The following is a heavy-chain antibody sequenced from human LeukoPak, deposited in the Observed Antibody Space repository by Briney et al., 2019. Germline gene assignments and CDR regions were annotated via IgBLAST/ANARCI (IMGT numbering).Heavy chain of an antibody. CDR2: ISGSGTNT. CDR3: AKEGGANNYYGSGSYFDY. V-gene: IGHV3-23*01. CDR1: GFIFSSCA. D-gene: IGHD3-10*01. J-gene: IGHJ4*02. Sequence: GGSLRLSCAGSGFIFSSCAMGWVRQTPTKGLEWVSAISGSGTNTYYADSVKGRFTISRDNSKNTLYLQMNSLRAEDTAVYYCAKEGGANNYYGSGSYFDYWGQGTLVTVSS.